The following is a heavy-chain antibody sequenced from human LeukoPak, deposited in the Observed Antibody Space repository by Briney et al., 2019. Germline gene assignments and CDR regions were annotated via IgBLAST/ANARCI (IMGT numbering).Heavy chain of an antibody. Sequence: KTSETLSLTCTVSGGSISSSNFYWGWIRQPPGKGLEWIGSIYYSGSTYYNPSLKSRVTISVDTSKNQFSLKLSSVTAADTAVYYCARDLSPQTGTGDDWFDPWGQGTLVTVSS. V-gene: IGHV4-39*07. CDR2: IYYSGST. J-gene: IGHJ5*02. CDR3: ARDLSPQTGTGDDWFDP. CDR1: GGSISSSNFY. D-gene: IGHD1-1*01.